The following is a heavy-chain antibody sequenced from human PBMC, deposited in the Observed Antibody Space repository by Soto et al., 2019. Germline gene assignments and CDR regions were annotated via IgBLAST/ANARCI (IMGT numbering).Heavy chain of an antibody. CDR2: IIPIFGTT. CDR1: GDIFSGYS. CDR3: PRDLGRAYEPGDH. J-gene: IGHJ4*02. V-gene: IGHV1-69*14. D-gene: IGHD5-12*01. Sequence: QVQLVQSGAEVKKPGSSVKVSCKTSGDIFSGYSISWVRQAPGQGLEWMGGIIPIFGTTNYAQRFHGRVTITADKSTSTVYMELYSLKSEDTAVYYCPRDLGRAYEPGDHWGQGTLVTVSS.